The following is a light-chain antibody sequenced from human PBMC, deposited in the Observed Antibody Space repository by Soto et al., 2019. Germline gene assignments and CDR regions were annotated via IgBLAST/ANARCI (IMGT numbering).Light chain of an antibody. Sequence: QSALTQPASVSGSPGQSITISCTGTSSDVGGYNYVSWYQQHPGKAPKLMIYDVSNRPSGVSNRFSGSKSGNTASLTISGLQAADEADYYCSSYTSSRTLYVCRSGSKVTVL. J-gene: IGLJ1*01. CDR1: SSDVGGYNY. CDR3: SSYTSSRTLYV. CDR2: DVS. V-gene: IGLV2-14*01.